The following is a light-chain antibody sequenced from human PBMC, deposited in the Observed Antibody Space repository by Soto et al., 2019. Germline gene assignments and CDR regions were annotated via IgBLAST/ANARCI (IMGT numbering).Light chain of an antibody. CDR2: AAS. CDR1: QGISSH. V-gene: IGKV1-39*01. Sequence: DIQMTQSPSSLSASAGDRVTITCRASQGISSHLNWYQQKPGKAPKLLIYAASSLQSGVPSRFSGSGSGTDFTLTINSLQPEDFATYYCQQGYSTPQTFGQGTK. CDR3: QQGYSTPQT. J-gene: IGKJ1*01.